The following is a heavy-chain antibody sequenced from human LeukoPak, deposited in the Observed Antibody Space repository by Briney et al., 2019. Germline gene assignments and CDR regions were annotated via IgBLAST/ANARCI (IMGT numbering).Heavy chain of an antibody. CDR2: ISWNSGSI. CDR1: GFTFSSHA. CDR3: ATDITITAAGTSSDY. V-gene: IGHV3-9*01. D-gene: IGHD6-13*01. J-gene: IGHJ4*02. Sequence: GGSLRLSCVASGFTFSSHAMSWVRQAPGKGLEWVSGISWNSGSIGYADSVKGRFTISRDNAKNSLYLQMNSLRAEDTAVYYCATDITITAAGTSSDYWGQGTLVTVSS.